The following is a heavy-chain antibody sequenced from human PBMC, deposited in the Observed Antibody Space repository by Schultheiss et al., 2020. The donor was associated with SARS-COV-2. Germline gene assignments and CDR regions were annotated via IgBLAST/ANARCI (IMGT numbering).Heavy chain of an antibody. D-gene: IGHD6-19*01. CDR2: ISYDGSNK. CDR1: GFTFRSYG. Sequence: GGSLRLSCAASGFTFRSYGMHWVRQAPGKGLEWVGVISYDGSNKYYADSVKGRFTISRDNSKNTLYLQMNSLRAEDTAVYYCATIVVAGEPDEIDYWGQGTQVTVSS. J-gene: IGHJ4*02. V-gene: IGHV3-30-3*01. CDR3: ATIVVAGEPDEIDY.